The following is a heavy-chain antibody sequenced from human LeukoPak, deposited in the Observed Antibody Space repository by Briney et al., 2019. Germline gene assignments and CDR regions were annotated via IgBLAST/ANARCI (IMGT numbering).Heavy chain of an antibody. J-gene: IGHJ4*02. CDR2: INHTGST. CDR3: ARQRAAIWGFDY. CDR1: GGSFSGYY. Sequence: PSETLSLTCAVYGGSFSGYYWSWIRQPPGKGLEWIGEINHTGSTTYHPSLKGRVTISVDTSKNQFSLKLSSVTAADTAVYYCARQRAAIWGFDYWGQGTLVTVSS. D-gene: IGHD3-16*01. V-gene: IGHV4-34*01.